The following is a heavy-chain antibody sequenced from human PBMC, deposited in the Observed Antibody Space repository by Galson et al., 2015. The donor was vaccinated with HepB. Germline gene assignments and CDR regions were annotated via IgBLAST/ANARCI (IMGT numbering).Heavy chain of an antibody. CDR1: GFIFRSYG. CDR2: VYSDGSNK. D-gene: IGHD2-21*02. V-gene: IGHV3-33*01. Sequence: SLRLSCAGSGFIFRSYGIHWVRQAPGKGLEWLAVVYSDGSNKYYADSVKGRFTISRDNPKNTLYLQMTSLRAEDTAVYYCAIERPSGGDCLDHWGQGTLVTVSS. J-gene: IGHJ4*02. CDR3: AIERPSGGDCLDH.